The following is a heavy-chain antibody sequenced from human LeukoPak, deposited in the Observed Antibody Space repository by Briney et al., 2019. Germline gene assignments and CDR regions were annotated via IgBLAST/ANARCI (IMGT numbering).Heavy chain of an antibody. CDR3: AKVPTLTSFGS. CDR2: IGDSDTST. CDR1: GFTLSNSA. Sequence: PGGSLRLSCVVSGFTLSNSAMTWVRQAPGKGLEWVAIIGDSDTSTNYPDSVRGRFIISRDNSKDTLHLQMDSLRVEDTAVYYCAKVPTLTSFGSWGQGTLVTVSS. D-gene: IGHD4-17*01. V-gene: IGHV3-23*05. J-gene: IGHJ4*01.